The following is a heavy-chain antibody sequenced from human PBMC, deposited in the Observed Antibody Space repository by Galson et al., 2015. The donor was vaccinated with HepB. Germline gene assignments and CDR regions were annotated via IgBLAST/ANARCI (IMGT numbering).Heavy chain of an antibody. CDR1: GYTFSDHY. Sequence: SVKVSCKASGYTFSDHYIHWVRQAPGQGLEWIGRINPNSGDTNYAQKFQGRATMTRDTSTTTAYMELSRLTSDDTAVYYCARVKLNFDVFDTWGQGTLVTVSS. CDR2: INPNSGDT. D-gene: IGHD1-7*01. J-gene: IGHJ3*02. V-gene: IGHV1-2*06. CDR3: ARVKLNFDVFDT.